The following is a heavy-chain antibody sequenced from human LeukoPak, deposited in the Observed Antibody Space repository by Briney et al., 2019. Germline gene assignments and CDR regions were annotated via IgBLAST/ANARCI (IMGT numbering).Heavy chain of an antibody. CDR2: ISGSGGST. D-gene: IGHD4-11*01. CDR3: ARDPRDYTNSLEFHY. CDR1: EFTFSSYA. J-gene: IGHJ4*02. Sequence: GGSLRLSCAASEFTFSSYAMSWVRQAPGKGLEWVSSISGSGGSTYYADSVQGRFTISRDNSKNTLYLQMNSLRAEDTAVYYCARDPRDYTNSLEFHYWGQGALITVSS. V-gene: IGHV3-23*01.